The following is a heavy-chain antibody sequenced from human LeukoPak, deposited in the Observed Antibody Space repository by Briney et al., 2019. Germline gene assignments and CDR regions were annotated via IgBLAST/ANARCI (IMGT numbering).Heavy chain of an antibody. CDR1: GFTFNSYA. V-gene: IGHV3-23*01. CDR3: AKGSSGYFVDL. D-gene: IGHD3-22*01. CDR2: ISNDGGGT. J-gene: IGHJ5*02. Sequence: GGSLRLSCAASGFTFNSYAMSWVRQAPGKGLEWVSAISNDGGGTNYADFVKGRFTISRDNSKNTLFLQMNSLRAEVTALYYCAKGSSGYFVDLWGQGTLVTVSS.